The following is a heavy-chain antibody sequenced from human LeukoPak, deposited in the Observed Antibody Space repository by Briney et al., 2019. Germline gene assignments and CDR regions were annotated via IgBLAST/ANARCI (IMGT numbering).Heavy chain of an antibody. CDR2: IYPGDSDT. V-gene: IGHV5-51*01. CDR3: ATGLSDYGDPRASFDY. D-gene: IGHD4-17*01. J-gene: IGHJ4*02. Sequence: GASLQISCKGSGYRFTSYWIGWVRQMPGKGLEWMGIIYPGDSDTRYSPSFQGQVTISADKSISTAYLQWSSLKASDTAMYYCATGLSDYGDPRASFDYWGQGTLVTVSS. CDR1: GYRFTSYW.